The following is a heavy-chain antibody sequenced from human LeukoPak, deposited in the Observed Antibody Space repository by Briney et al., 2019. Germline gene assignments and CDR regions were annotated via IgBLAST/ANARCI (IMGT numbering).Heavy chain of an antibody. CDR2: ISDSGGNT. V-gene: IGHV3-23*01. J-gene: IGHJ5*02. CDR3: ANLWVTKDAP. Sequence: GGSLRLSCAASGFTFSDYVMSWVRQAPGKGLEWVSGISDSGGNTYYAESVKGRFTISRDNSKNTLYLQMNSLRAEDTAIYYCANLWVTKDAPWGQGTLVTVSS. D-gene: IGHD2-21*01. CDR1: GFTFSDYV.